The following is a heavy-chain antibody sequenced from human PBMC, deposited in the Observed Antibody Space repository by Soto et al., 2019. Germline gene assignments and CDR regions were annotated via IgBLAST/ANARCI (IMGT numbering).Heavy chain of an antibody. D-gene: IGHD5-12*01. Sequence: LRLSCAASGFTFSSYGMHWVRQAPGKGLEWVAVISYDGSNKYYADSVKGRFTISRDNSKNTLYLQMNSLRAEDTAVYYCAKYPIRGYSGYEVYYMDVWGKGTTVTVSS. CDR3: AKYPIRGYSGYEVYYMDV. CDR1: GFTFSSYG. V-gene: IGHV3-30*18. CDR2: ISYDGSNK. J-gene: IGHJ6*03.